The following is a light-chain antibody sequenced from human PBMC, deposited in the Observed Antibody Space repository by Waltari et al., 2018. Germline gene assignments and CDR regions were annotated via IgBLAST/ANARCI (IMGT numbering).Light chain of an antibody. CDR2: EVS. CDR3: SSYAGSMTLV. V-gene: IGLV2-8*01. CDR1: SSDVGGYNF. Sequence: QSALTQPPSASGSPGQSVTISCTGTSSDVGGYNFVSWYQQHPGKAPKLMIYEVSEPTQGFRDRFSCSKSRNTVSLTVSGLQTEDESDYYCSSYAGSMTLVFGGGTKLTVL. J-gene: IGLJ2*01.